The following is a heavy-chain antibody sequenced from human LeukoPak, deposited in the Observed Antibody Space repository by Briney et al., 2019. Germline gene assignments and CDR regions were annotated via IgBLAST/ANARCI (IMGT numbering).Heavy chain of an antibody. D-gene: IGHD6-13*01. J-gene: IGHJ6*02. Sequence: GGSLRLSCAASGFTFSSYAMHWVRQAPGKGLEWVAVISYDGSNKYYADSVKGRFTISRDNSKNTLYLQMNSLRAEDTAVYYCAREKVPAAAADYDDYYYYYGMDVWGQGTTVTVSS. CDR2: ISYDGSNK. V-gene: IGHV3-30-3*01. CDR3: AREKVPAAAADYDDYYYYYGMDV. CDR1: GFTFSSYA.